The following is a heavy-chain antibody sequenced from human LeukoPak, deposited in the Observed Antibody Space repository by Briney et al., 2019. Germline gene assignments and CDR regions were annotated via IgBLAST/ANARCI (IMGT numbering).Heavy chain of an antibody. J-gene: IGHJ5*02. D-gene: IGHD3-10*01. CDR3: ARHEIRIYYGSGTLNWFDP. Sequence: SETLSLTCTVSGGSISSSGYYWGWIRQPPGKGLVLIGSIYYSGRTYYIPSLKSRVTMSVDTSRNQFSLKLSSVTAADTAVYYCARHEIRIYYGSGTLNWFDPWGKGTLVTVSS. CDR2: IYYSGRT. V-gene: IGHV4-39*01. CDR1: GGSISSSGYY.